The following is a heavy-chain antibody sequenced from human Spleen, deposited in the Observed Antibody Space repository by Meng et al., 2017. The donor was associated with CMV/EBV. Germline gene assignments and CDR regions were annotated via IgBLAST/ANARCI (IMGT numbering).Heavy chain of an antibody. CDR3: ARGGDYSSGWHSFDY. V-gene: IGHV3-30-3*01. CDR1: GFTFSDYS. Sequence: GESLKISCAASGFTFSDYSMHWVRQAPGEGLEWVAVISYDGSNKYYADSVKGRFTISRDNSKNTLYLQINSLSPEDTAVYYCARGGDYSSGWHSFDYWGQGTLVTVSS. J-gene: IGHJ4*02. D-gene: IGHD6-19*01. CDR2: ISYDGSNK.